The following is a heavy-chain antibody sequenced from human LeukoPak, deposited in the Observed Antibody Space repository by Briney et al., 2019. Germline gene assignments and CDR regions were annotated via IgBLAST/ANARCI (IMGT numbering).Heavy chain of an antibody. J-gene: IGHJ4*02. CDR2: ISSSSSTI. CDR3: ARVGPGTIDY. V-gene: IGHV3-48*01. Sequence: GGSLRLSCAASGFTFSSYSMNWVRQAPGKGLEWVSYISSSSSTIYYADSVKGRFTISRGNAKNSLYLQMNSLRAEDTAVYYCARVGPGTIDYWGQGTLVTVSS. CDR1: GFTFSSYS.